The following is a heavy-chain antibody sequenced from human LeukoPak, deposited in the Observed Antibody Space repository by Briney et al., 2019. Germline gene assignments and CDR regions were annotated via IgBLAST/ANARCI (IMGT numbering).Heavy chain of an antibody. CDR3: ARDRRFGMIVVSVFDY. D-gene: IGHD3-22*01. Sequence: GASVKVSCKASGYTFTSYDINWVRQATGQGLEWMGWMNPNSGNTGYAQKFQGRVTMTTDTSTSTAYMELRSLRSDDTAVYYCARDRRFGMIVVSVFDYWGQGTLVTVSS. J-gene: IGHJ4*02. V-gene: IGHV1-8*02. CDR1: GYTFTSYD. CDR2: MNPNSGNT.